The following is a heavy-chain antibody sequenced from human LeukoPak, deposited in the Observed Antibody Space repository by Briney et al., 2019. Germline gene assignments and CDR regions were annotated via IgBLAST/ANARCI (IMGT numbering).Heavy chain of an antibody. D-gene: IGHD3-22*01. CDR1: GFTFSSYA. V-gene: IGHV3-23*01. Sequence: AGGSLRLSCVASGFTFSSYAMSWVRQAPGKGLEWVSSISGSGTTTYFADSVKGRFTISRDNSKNTLYLQINSLRAEDTAVYYCAKDFSGYAYDYWGQGTLVTVSS. J-gene: IGHJ4*02. CDR2: ISGSGTTT. CDR3: AKDFSGYAYDY.